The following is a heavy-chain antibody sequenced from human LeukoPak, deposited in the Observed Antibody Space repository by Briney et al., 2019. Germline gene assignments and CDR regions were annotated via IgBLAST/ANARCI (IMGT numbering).Heavy chain of an antibody. Sequence: GGSLRLSCAASGFTFSSYAMSWVRQAPGKGLEWVSAISGSGGSTYYADSVKGRFTISRDNSKNTLYLQMNSLRAEDTAVYYCAKGLPSYYDFWSGYELFDYWGQGTLVTVSS. CDR2: ISGSGGST. CDR1: GFTFSSYA. CDR3: AKGLPSYYDFWSGYELFDY. V-gene: IGHV3-23*01. D-gene: IGHD3-3*01. J-gene: IGHJ4*02.